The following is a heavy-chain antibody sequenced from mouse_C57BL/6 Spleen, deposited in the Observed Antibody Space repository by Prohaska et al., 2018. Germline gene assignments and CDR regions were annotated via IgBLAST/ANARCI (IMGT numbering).Heavy chain of an antibody. Sequence: EVKLEESGGGLVQPGGSMKLSCVASGFTFSNYWMNWVRQSPEKGLEWVAQIRLKSDNYATHYAESVKGRLTISRDDSKSSVYLQMNNVRAEDTGIYYCTAPAGSSDYWGQGTTLTVSS. CDR1: GFTFSNYW. V-gene: IGHV6-3*01. CDR2: IRLKSDNYAT. D-gene: IGHD1-3*01. CDR3: TAPAGSSDY. J-gene: IGHJ2*01.